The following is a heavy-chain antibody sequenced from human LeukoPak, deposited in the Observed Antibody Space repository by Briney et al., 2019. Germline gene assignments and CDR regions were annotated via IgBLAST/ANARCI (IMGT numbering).Heavy chain of an antibody. CDR1: GGTFSSYA. Sequence: GASVKVSCKASGGTFSSYAISWVRQAPGQGLEWMGGIIPIFGTANYAQKFQGRVTITADESTSTAYMELSSLRSEDTAVYYCARDRHQPRSLVVPAADWGQGTLVTVSS. CDR3: ARDRHQPRSLVVPAAD. D-gene: IGHD2-2*01. V-gene: IGHV1-69*13. J-gene: IGHJ4*02. CDR2: IIPIFGTA.